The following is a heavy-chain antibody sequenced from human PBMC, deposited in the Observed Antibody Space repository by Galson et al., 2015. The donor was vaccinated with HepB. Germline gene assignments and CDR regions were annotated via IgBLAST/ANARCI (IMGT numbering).Heavy chain of an antibody. CDR3: AKGPSYYNYGSSGYFAY. V-gene: IGHV3-21*04. J-gene: IGHJ4*02. D-gene: IGHD3-22*01. Sequence: SLRLSCAASGFTFSSYSMNWVRQAPGKGLEWVTSISSSSDSTYYADSVKGRFTISKDKAKTSLSLQMNSLRAEDTAVYYCAKGPSYYNYGSSGYFAYWGQGTLVTVSS. CDR2: ISSSSDST. CDR1: GFTFSSYS.